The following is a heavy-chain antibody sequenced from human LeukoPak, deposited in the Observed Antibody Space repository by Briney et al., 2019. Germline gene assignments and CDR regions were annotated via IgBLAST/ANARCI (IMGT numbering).Heavy chain of an antibody. Sequence: GGSLRLSCAASGFTFSSYGMHWVRQAPGKGLEWVAVIWYDGSNKYYADSVKGRFTISRDNSKNTLYLQMNSLRAEDTAVYYCVAAGMSRYDFDYWGQGTLVTVSS. CDR2: IWYDGSNK. CDR3: VAAGMSRYDFDY. J-gene: IGHJ4*02. D-gene: IGHD6-13*01. CDR1: GFTFSSYG. V-gene: IGHV3-33*01.